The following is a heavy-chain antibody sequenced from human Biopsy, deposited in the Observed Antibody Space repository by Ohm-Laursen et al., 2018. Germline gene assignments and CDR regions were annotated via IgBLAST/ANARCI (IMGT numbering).Heavy chain of an antibody. Sequence: SLRLSCAASGFTFSTYEMNWVRQAPGKGLEWISFISHSSGPTNYADSVRGRFTISRDNAKNALYLQMNSLRVEDTAFYYCVRLEAGLFDAFYIWGHGTTVTVSS. CDR2: ISHSSGPT. D-gene: IGHD6-19*01. V-gene: IGHV3-48*03. CDR1: GFTFSTYE. CDR3: VRLEAGLFDAFYI. J-gene: IGHJ3*02.